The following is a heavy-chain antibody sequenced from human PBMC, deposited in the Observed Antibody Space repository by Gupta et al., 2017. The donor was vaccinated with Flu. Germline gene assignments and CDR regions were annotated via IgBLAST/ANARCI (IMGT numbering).Heavy chain of an antibody. CDR3: ARGKYNWNNA. J-gene: IGHJ5*02. CDR2: ISSSGSSI. V-gene: IGHV3-48*03. Sequence: FNFSSYEMNWVRQAPGKGLEWVSYISSSGSSIYYADSVEGRFTISRDNAKNSLYLQMNSLRAEDTAVYYCARGKYNWNNAWGQGTLVTVSS. CDR1: FNFSSYE. D-gene: IGHD6-6*01.